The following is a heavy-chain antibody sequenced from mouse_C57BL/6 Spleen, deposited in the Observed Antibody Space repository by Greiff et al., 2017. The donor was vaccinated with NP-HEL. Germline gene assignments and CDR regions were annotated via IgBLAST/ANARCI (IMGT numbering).Heavy chain of an antibody. J-gene: IGHJ4*01. V-gene: IGHV5-16*01. CDR2: INYDGSST. D-gene: IGHD1-1*01. CDR3: AREEGDYYDSSYSYAMDY. CDR1: GFTFSDYY. Sequence: EVKLMESEGGLVQPGSSMKLSCTASGFTFSDYYMAWVRQVPEKGLEWVANINYDGSSTYYLDYLKSRFIISRDNAKNILYLQMSSWKSEDTATYYCAREEGDYYDSSYSYAMDYWGQGTSVTVSS.